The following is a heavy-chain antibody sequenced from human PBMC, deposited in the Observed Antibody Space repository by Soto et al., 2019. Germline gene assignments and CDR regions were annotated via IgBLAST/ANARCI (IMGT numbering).Heavy chain of an antibody. CDR2: ISASGGRT. CDR1: GFTFNNYA. V-gene: IGHV3-23*01. J-gene: IGHJ4*02. D-gene: IGHD6-19*01. CDR3: AKDRARYSSGWFPFDY. Sequence: EVKLLESGGGLVQPGGSLRLSCEASGFTFNNYAMSWVRQAPGKGLEWVSGISASGGRTYDADSVKGRFTISRDSSKSTLYLQMNSLRVEDTAVYCCAKDRARYSSGWFPFDYWGQGTLVTVSS.